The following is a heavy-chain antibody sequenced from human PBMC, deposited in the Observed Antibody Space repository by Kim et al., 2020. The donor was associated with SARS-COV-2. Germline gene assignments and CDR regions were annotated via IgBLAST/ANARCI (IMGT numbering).Heavy chain of an antibody. CDR3: AKDVYYGSSVDY. V-gene: IGHV3-23*01. D-gene: IGHD3-10*01. Sequence: YADSVKGRFTISRDNSENTLYLQMNSLRVDDTAVYYCAKDVYYGSSVDYWGQGTLVTVSS. J-gene: IGHJ4*02.